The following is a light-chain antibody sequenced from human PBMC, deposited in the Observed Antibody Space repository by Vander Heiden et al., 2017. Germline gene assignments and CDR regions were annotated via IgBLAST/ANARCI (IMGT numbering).Light chain of an antibody. Sequence: VLTPPPPASGPPGPRVAMSCFGSSSNNGVNYVSWYQQVPGTAPNPLIFSDHHRPSGVPYRFSGSKSGTSASLAISGLRSEDEADYYCAAWDDSLSGGVFGGGTNLTVL. CDR2: SDH. CDR1: SSNNGVNY. V-gene: IGLV1-47*02. J-gene: IGLJ3*02. CDR3: AAWDDSLSGGV.